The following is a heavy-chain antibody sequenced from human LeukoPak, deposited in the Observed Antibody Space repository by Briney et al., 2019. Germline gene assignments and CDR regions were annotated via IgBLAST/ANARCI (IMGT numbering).Heavy chain of an antibody. J-gene: IGHJ6*02. CDR3: ARSLGYCSSTSCYYYYGMDV. CDR1: GYTFTCYY. D-gene: IGHD2-2*01. CDR2: INPNSGGT. V-gene: IGHV1-2*02. Sequence: GASVKVSCKASGYTFTCYYMHWVRQAPGQGLEWMGWINPNSGGTNYAQKFQGRVTMTRDTSISTAYMELSRLRSDDTAVYYCARSLGYCSSTSCYYYYGMDVWGQGTTVTVSS.